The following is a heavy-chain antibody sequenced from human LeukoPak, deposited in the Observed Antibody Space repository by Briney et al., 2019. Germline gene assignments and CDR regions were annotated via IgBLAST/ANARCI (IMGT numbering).Heavy chain of an antibody. CDR1: GFTFSSFS. J-gene: IGHJ4*02. V-gene: IGHV3-23*01. Sequence: GGSLRLSCAASGFTFSSFSMTWVRQAPGKGLEWVSSIIVSGTTYYADSVKGRFTISRDSFRGALFLQMDSLRVEDTAVYFCTKGSVGNADFASWGQGALVTISS. CDR2: IIVSGTT. CDR3: TKGSVGNADFAS. D-gene: IGHD6-25*01.